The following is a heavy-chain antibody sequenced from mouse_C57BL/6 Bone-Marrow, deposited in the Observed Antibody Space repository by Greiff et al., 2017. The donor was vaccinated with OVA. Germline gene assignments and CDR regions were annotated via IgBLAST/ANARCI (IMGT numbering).Heavy chain of an antibody. V-gene: IGHV1-59*01. CDR2: IDPSDSYT. J-gene: IGHJ3*01. CDR1: GYTFTSYW. CDR3: ARYDY. D-gene: IGHD2-3*01. Sequence: VQLQQPGAELVRPGTSVKLSCKASGYTFTSYWMHWVKQRPGQGLEWIGVIDPSDSYTNYNQKFKGKSTLTVDKSSSTAYMQLSSLTSEDSAVYYCARYDYWGQGTLVTVSA.